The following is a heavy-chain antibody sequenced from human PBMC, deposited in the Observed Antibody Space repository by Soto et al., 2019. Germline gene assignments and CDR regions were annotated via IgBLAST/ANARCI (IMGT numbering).Heavy chain of an antibody. V-gene: IGHV4-59*01. CDR1: GGSISSYY. J-gene: IGHJ6*03. Sequence: SETLSLTCTVSGGSISSYYWSWIRQPPGKGLEWIGYIYYSGSTNYNPSLKSRVTISVDTSKNQFSLKLSSVTAADTAVYYCARGLWGGSWTPAHYYYYMDVWGKGTTVTVSS. CDR2: IYYSGST. D-gene: IGHD6-13*01. CDR3: ARGLWGGSWTPAHYYYYMDV.